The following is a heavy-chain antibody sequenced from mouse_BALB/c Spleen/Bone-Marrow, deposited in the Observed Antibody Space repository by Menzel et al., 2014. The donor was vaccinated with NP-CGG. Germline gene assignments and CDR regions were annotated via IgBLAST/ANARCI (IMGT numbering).Heavy chain of an antibody. J-gene: IGHJ2*01. V-gene: IGHV6-6*02. Sequence: EVQLQESGGGLVQPGGSMKLSCVASGFTFSNYWMNWVRRSPEKGLEWVAEIRLKSNNYATHYAESVKGRFTISRDDSKSSVYLQMNNLRAEDTGIYYCTRNWDYFDYWGQGTTLTVSS. CDR1: GFTFSNYW. CDR2: IRLKSNNYAT. CDR3: TRNWDYFDY. D-gene: IGHD4-1*01.